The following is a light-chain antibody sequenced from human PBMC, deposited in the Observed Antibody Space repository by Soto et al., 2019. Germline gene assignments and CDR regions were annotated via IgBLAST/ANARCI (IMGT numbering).Light chain of an antibody. CDR2: DNN. J-gene: IGLJ3*02. V-gene: IGLV1-51*01. CDR1: DSNIGNNY. Sequence: QSVLTQPPSVSAAPGQRVSISCSGSDSNIGNNYISWYRQVPGTAPKVVIYDNNKRPSWIPDRFSASKSGTSSTLAITGLRTGDEAFYYCGTWESSLTSWVFGGGTQLTVL. CDR3: GTWESSLTSWV.